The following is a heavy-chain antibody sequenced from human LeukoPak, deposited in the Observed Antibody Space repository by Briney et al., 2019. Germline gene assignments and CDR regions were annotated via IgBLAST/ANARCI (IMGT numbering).Heavy chain of an antibody. CDR3: TTGLRAADTN. V-gene: IGHV3-30*02. CDR2: IRYDGSDK. CDR1: GFIFTDYG. J-gene: IGHJ4*02. D-gene: IGHD6-13*01. Sequence: PGGSLRLSCAASGFIFTDYGMHWVRQAPGKGLEWLTFIRYDGSDKYYADSVKGRFTISRDNSKNTLYLQMNSLKTEDTAVYYCTTGLRAADTNWGLGTLVTVSS.